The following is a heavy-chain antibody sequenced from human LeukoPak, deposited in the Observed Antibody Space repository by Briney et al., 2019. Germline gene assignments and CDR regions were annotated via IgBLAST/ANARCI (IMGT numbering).Heavy chain of an antibody. CDR2: ISPDGTSR. D-gene: IGHD2-21*02. CDR1: GFPFSTYS. V-gene: IGHV3-74*01. Sequence: GVSLRLSCAASGFPFSTYSMHWVRQPPGKGLVWVSRISPDGTSRAYADSVQGRFIISRDSAKNTLFLQMNSLTFEDTAVYYCTRDGGLLPDTWGKGTLVTVSS. CDR3: TRDGGLLPDT. J-gene: IGHJ5*02.